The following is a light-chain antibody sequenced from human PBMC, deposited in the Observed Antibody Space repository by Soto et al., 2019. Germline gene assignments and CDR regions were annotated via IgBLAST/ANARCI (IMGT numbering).Light chain of an antibody. J-gene: IGKJ1*01. CDR1: QSVSSSY. CDR3: QQYGSSPQT. V-gene: IGKV3-20*01. Sequence: EIVLTQSPGTLSSSPGEKATLSCRASQSVSSSYLAWYQQKPGQAPRLLIYGASIRATGIPDRLSGSGSGTYFALTNSRLEPEDCAVYYCQQYGSSPQTFGQGTKVDIK. CDR2: GAS.